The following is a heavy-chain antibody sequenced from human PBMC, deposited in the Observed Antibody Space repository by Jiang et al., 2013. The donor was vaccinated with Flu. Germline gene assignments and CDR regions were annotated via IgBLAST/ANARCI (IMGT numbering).Heavy chain of an antibody. J-gene: IGHJ4*02. V-gene: IGHV3-23*01. CDR3: AKSPYYDILTFDY. CDR2: ISGSGGST. Sequence: SAISGSGGSTYYADSVKGRFTISRDNSKNTLYLQMNSLRAEDTAVYYCAKSPYYDILTFDYWGQGTLVTVSS. D-gene: IGHD3-9*01.